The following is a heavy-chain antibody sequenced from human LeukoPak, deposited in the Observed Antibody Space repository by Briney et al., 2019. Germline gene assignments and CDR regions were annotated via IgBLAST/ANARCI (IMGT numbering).Heavy chain of an antibody. CDR1: GDSVSGNSVA. CDR2: TYYRSKWYN. V-gene: IGHV6-1*01. Sequence: SQTLSRTGAIFGDSVSGNSVAWNWIRQFPSRFLEWLGRTYYRSKWYNDYAESVKSRITINPDTSKNQFSLQLTSVTPEGAAVYYCARGSNSGYDYPFDYWGQGTLVTVSS. J-gene: IGHJ4*02. D-gene: IGHD5-12*01. CDR3: ARGSNSGYDYPFDY.